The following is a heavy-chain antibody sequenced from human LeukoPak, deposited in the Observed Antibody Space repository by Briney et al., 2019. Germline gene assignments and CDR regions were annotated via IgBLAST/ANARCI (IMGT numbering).Heavy chain of an antibody. CDR2: ISGSGGST. CDR1: GFTFSSYA. V-gene: IGHV3-23*01. D-gene: IGHD6-13*01. Sequence: GGSLRLSCAASGFTFSSYAMSWVRQAPGKGLEWVSAISGSGGSTYYADSVKGRFTISRDNSKNTLYLQMNSLRAEDTAVYYCANAAGYSSSWYQTSFDYWGQGTLVTVSS. J-gene: IGHJ4*02. CDR3: ANAAGYSSSWYQTSFDY.